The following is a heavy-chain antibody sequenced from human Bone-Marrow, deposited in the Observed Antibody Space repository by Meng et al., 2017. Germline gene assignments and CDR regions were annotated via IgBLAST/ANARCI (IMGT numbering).Heavy chain of an antibody. D-gene: IGHD6-19*01. V-gene: IGHV3-33*08. CDR2: IWYDGSNK. J-gene: IGHJ4*02. CDR3: ASPGDSSGWFPFDY. CDR1: GFTFSNAW. Sequence: GGSLRLSCAASGFTFSNAWMTWVRQAPGKGLEWVAVIWYDGSNKYYADSVKGRFTISRDNSKNTLYLQMNSLRAEDTAVYYCASPGDSSGWFPFDYWGQGTLVTVSS.